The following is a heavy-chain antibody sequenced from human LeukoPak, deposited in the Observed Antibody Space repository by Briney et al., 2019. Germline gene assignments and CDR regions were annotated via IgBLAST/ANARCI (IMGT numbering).Heavy chain of an antibody. J-gene: IGHJ6*02. D-gene: IGHD3-9*01. CDR3: AKRVFADWLLDYYGMDV. Sequence: PGGSLRLSCAASGFTFSSYAMSWDRQAPGKGLEWVSAISGSGGSTYYTDSVKGRFTISRDNSKNTLYLQMNSLRAEDTAVYYCAKRVFADWLLDYYGMDVWGQGTTVTVSS. CDR1: GFTFSSYA. CDR2: ISGSGGST. V-gene: IGHV3-23*01.